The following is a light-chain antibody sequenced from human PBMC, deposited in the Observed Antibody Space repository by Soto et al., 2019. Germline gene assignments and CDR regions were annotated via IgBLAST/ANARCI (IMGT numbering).Light chain of an antibody. V-gene: IGKV1-39*01. CDR3: QQSYSTPTT. CDR2: AAS. Sequence: DLQMTQSPSSLSASVGDRVTITCRASQSISSYLNWYQQKTRKAPKLLIYAASSLQSGVTSRFSGSGSGTDSTHTISSMQPEDFATYYCQQSYSTPTTFGQRTNLE. CDR1: QSISSY. J-gene: IGKJ2*01.